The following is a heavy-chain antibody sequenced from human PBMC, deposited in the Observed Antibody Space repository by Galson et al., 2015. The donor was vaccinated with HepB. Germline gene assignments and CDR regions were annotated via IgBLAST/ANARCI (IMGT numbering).Heavy chain of an antibody. Sequence: LTCTVSGGSISSGGYYWSWIRQHPGKGLEWIGYIYYSGSTYYNPSLKSRVTISVDTSKNQFSLKLSSVTAADTAVYYCAREVVNPGGIDYWGQGTLVTVSS. J-gene: IGHJ4*02. CDR3: AREVVNPGGIDY. CDR2: IYYSGST. V-gene: IGHV4-31*03. CDR1: GGSISSGGYY. D-gene: IGHD3-16*01.